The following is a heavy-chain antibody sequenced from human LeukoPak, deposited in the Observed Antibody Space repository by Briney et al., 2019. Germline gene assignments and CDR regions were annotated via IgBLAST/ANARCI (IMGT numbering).Heavy chain of an antibody. Sequence: ASVKVPCKASGGTFSSHAISWVRQAPGQGLEWMGGIIPIFGTANYAQKFQGRVTITADESTSTAHMELSSLRSKDTAVYYCARDIGTTSDYWGQGTLVTVSS. CDR1: GGTFSSHA. CDR3: ARDIGTTSDY. V-gene: IGHV1-69*01. J-gene: IGHJ4*02. CDR2: IIPIFGTA. D-gene: IGHD4-17*01.